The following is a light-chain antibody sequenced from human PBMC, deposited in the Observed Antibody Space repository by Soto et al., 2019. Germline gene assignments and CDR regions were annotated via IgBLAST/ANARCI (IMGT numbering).Light chain of an antibody. CDR3: GAWDIRLSGGRAV. Sequence: QSVLTQPPSVSAAPGQRVTISCSGSSSNIGNNYVSWYQQFPGTAPRLLIYDHNQRPSGIPARFSGYQSGTSATRDITGHQTGGEADYYCGAWDIRLSGGRAVFGVGTTLNVL. V-gene: IGLV1-51*01. J-gene: IGLJ3*02. CDR1: SSNIGNNY. CDR2: DHN.